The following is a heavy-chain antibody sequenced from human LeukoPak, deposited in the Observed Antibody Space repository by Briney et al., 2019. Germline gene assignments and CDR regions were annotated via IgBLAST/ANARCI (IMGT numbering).Heavy chain of an antibody. Sequence: PSETVSLTCSVSGTSLTPYSWSWIRQPPGRGLEGIGYFYTSGNTHQNPSLKSRVTMSIDASKNQFSLRLSSMTAADTAVYYCARHRAEMATITDDTFDMWGQGTMVTVSS. J-gene: IGHJ3*02. CDR2: FYTSGNT. CDR1: GTSLTPYS. CDR3: ARHRAEMATITDDTFDM. V-gene: IGHV4-4*09. D-gene: IGHD5-24*01.